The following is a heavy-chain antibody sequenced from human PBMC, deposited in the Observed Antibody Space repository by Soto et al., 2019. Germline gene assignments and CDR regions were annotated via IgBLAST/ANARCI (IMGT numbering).Heavy chain of an antibody. D-gene: IGHD3-10*01. CDR2: INGDGSTT. J-gene: IGHJ4*02. CDR3: ARGRSGSYSFEY. CDR1: GFTLSSYW. V-gene: IGHV3-74*01. Sequence: EVQLVESGGGIVQPGGSVRLSCAASGFTLSSYWIHWVRQAPGKGLVWVSRINGDGSTTNYADSLKGRFTISRDNAKNTMFLQMNSLRAEDTAVYFCARGRSGSYSFEYWGQGTLVTVSS.